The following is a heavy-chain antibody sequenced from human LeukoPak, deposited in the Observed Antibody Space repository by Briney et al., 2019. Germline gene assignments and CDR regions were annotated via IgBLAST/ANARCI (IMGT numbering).Heavy chain of an antibody. CDR2: IYYSGST. CDR3: ARTTVTTRVLFVFDY. J-gene: IGHJ4*02. CDR1: GGSISSSSYY. V-gene: IGHV4-39*07. Sequence: PSETLSLTCTVSGGSISSSSYYWGWIRQPPGKGLEWIGSIYYSGSTYYNPSLKSRVTISVDTSKNQFSLKLSSVTAADTAVYYCARTTVTTRVLFVFDYWGQGTLVTVSS. D-gene: IGHD4-17*01.